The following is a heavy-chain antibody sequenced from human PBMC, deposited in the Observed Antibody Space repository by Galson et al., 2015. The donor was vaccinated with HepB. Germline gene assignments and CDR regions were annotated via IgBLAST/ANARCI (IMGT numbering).Heavy chain of an antibody. V-gene: IGHV1-2*04. D-gene: IGHD1-1*01. CDR2: INPNSGGT. CDR3: ARGGTTGTIWYFDL. J-gene: IGHJ2*01. Sequence: SVKVSCKASGYTFTGYYMHWVRQAPGQGLEWMGWINPNSGGTNYAQKFQGWVTMTRDTSISTAYMELSRLRSDDTAVYYCARGGTTGTIWYFDLWGRGTLVTVSS. CDR1: GYTFTGYY.